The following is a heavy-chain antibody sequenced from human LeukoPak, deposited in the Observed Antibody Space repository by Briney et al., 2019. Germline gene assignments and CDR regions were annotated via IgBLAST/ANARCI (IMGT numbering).Heavy chain of an antibody. J-gene: IGHJ4*02. D-gene: IGHD6-6*01. V-gene: IGHV4-4*02. CDR3: ARDKEGSVPFDY. CDR1: GDSISSSHW. Sequence: PSGTLSLTCAVSGDSISSSHWWSWVRQPPGKGLEWIGEIYHTGSTNYNPSLKSRVTMSVDKSKNQFSLKLSSVTAADTAVYYCARDKEGSVPFDYWGQGTLVTVSS. CDR2: IYHTGST.